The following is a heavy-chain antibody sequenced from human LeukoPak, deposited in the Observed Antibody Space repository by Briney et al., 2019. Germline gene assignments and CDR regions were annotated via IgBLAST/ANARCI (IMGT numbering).Heavy chain of an antibody. J-gene: IGHJ4*02. Sequence: GGSLRLSCVACGFMFDDYTMHWLRHAPAKGLECISLIHWDGGSTYYAGSVKGRFTVSRDNSKNSLYLQMNSLTTEDTAFYYCATGDEDSPMNFYHWGQGTLVTVSS. CDR3: ATGDEDSPMNFYH. CDR2: IHWDGGST. D-gene: IGHD5-18*01. CDR1: GFMFDDYT. V-gene: IGHV3-43*01.